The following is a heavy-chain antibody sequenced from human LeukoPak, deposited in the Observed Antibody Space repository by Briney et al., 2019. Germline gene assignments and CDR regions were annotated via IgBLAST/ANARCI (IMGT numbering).Heavy chain of an antibody. CDR2: IYYSGST. D-gene: IGHD3-10*01. J-gene: IGHJ4*02. CDR3: ARVMVRGAAPGVYFDY. CDR1: GGSISSGEYY. Sequence: SETLSLTCTVSGGSISSGEYYWSWIRQPPGKGLEWIGYIYYSGSTYYNPSLKSRVTISVDTSKNQFSLKLSSVTAADTAVYYCARVMVRGAAPGVYFDYWGQGTLVTVSS. V-gene: IGHV4-30-4*01.